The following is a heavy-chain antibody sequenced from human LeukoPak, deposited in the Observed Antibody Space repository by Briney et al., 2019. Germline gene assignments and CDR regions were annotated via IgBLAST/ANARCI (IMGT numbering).Heavy chain of an antibody. Sequence: SQTLSLTCTVSGGSISSGSYYWVWIRQPPGKGLEWIATIYYSGSTYYNPSLKSRVTISVDTSNNQFSLTLSSVTAADTAMYYCARHSDYVGDSSLDTDAFDVWGRGTMVTVSS. CDR1: GGSISSGSYY. CDR2: IYYSGST. D-gene: IGHD4-23*01. V-gene: IGHV4-39*01. CDR3: ARHSDYVGDSSLDTDAFDV. J-gene: IGHJ3*01.